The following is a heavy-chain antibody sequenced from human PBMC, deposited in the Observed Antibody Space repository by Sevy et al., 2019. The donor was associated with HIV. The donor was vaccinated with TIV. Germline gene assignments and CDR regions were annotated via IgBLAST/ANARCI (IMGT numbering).Heavy chain of an antibody. Sequence: GGSLRLSCAAPEFTFSVYYMTWIRQAPGKGLELVSYINSWGTTIYYADSVKGRFTISRDNANNSLYLQMNSLRAEDTAVYYCARTVLGPYFDHWGQGTLVTVSS. CDR3: ARTVLGPYFDH. D-gene: IGHD2-8*02. CDR2: INSWGTTI. J-gene: IGHJ4*02. V-gene: IGHV3-11*01. CDR1: EFTFSVYY.